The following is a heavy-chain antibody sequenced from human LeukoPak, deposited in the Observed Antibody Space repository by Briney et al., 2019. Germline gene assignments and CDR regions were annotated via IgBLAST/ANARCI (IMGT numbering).Heavy chain of an antibody. J-gene: IGHJ4*02. CDR2: ISSSGSNI. V-gene: IGHV3-11*01. Sequence: GGSLTLSCAASGFIFSDYYMNWIRQAPGKGLEGVSYISSSGSNIYYADSVKGRFTISRDNATNSLYRKMNSLRAEDTAVYYCARVWYSGSYPVDYWGQGTLITVSS. CDR3: ARVWYSGSYPVDY. D-gene: IGHD1-26*01. CDR1: GFIFSDYY.